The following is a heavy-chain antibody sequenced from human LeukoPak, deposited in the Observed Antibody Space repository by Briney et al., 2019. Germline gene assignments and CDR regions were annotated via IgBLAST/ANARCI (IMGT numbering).Heavy chain of an antibody. V-gene: IGHV3-30*18. CDR1: GFTFSSYG. J-gene: IGHJ4*02. CDR3: AKDKAGDYSDYFDY. D-gene: IGHD7-27*01. CDR2: ISYDGSNK. Sequence: GGSLRLSCAASGFTFSSYGMHWVRQAPGKGLEWVAVISYDGSNKYYADSVKGRFTISRDNSKNTLYLQMNSLRAEDTAVYYCAKDKAGDYSDYFDYWGQGTLVTVSS.